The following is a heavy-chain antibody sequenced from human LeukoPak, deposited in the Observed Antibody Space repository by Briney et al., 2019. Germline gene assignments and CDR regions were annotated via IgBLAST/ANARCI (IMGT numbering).Heavy chain of an antibody. CDR1: GGSLSGYY. D-gene: IGHD7-27*01. V-gene: IGHV4-34*01. Sequence: PSETLSLTCAVYGGSLSGYYWSWIRQPPGKGLEWIGEINHSGSTNYNPSLKSRVTISVDTSKNQFSLKLYSVTAADTAVYYCATRKLGNDYWGQGTLVTVSS. CDR2: INHSGST. CDR3: ATRKLGNDY. J-gene: IGHJ4*02.